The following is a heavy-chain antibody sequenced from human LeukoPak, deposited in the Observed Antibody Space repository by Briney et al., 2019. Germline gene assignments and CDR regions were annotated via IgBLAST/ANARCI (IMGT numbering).Heavy chain of an antibody. J-gene: IGHJ3*02. V-gene: IGHV3-48*01. Sequence: GGSLRLSCAASGFTFSSYSMNWVRQAPGKGLEWVSYISSSSSTIYYADSVKGRFTISRDNAKNSLYLQMNSLRAEDTAVYYCAREPTVEMGAFDIWGQGTMVTVSS. CDR3: AREPTVEMGAFDI. CDR2: ISSSSSTI. CDR1: GFTFSSYS. D-gene: IGHD4-23*01.